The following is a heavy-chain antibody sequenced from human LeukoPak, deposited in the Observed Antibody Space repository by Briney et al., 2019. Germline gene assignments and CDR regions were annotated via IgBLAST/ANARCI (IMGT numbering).Heavy chain of an antibody. CDR2: IKQDGSEK. CDR1: GSTFTSYW. Sequence: GGSLRLSCAASGSTFTSYWMTWVRQAPGKGLEWVANIKQDGSEKYYVDSVKGRFTISRDNAKNSLYLQMNSLRAEDTAVYYRAREGQWLVRDYYYYMDVWGKGTTITISS. V-gene: IGHV3-7*01. D-gene: IGHD6-19*01. J-gene: IGHJ6*03. CDR3: AREGQWLVRDYYYYMDV.